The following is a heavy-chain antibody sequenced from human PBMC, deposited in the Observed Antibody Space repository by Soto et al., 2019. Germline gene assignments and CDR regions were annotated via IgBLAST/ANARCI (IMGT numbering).Heavy chain of an antibody. Sequence: QVQLVQSGAEVKKPGSSVKVSCKDSGGTFSTYSMFWVRQAPGQGLEWMGRIIPMLGIRNYAQRFQDRVTITADKSTATAHMELSSLRYEDTDLYYCTIGSWSGEVFDIWGQGTMVTVSS. CDR1: GGTFSTYS. CDR2: IIPMLGIR. D-gene: IGHD2-21*01. CDR3: TIGSWSGEVFDI. J-gene: IGHJ3*02. V-gene: IGHV1-69*02.